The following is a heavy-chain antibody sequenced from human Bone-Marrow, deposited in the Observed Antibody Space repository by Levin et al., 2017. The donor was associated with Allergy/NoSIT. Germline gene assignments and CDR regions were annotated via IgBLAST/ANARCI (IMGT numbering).Heavy chain of an antibody. CDR2: ISGSGGST. V-gene: IGHV3-23*01. CDR3: ANRKSPPGYNWFDP. CDR1: GFTFSSYA. Sequence: GGSLRLSCAASGFTFSSYAMSWVRQAPGKGLEWVSAISGSGGSTYYADSVKGRFTISRDNSKNTLYLQMNSLRAEDTAVYYCANRKSPPGYNWFDPWGQGTLVTVSS. D-gene: IGHD2-15*01. J-gene: IGHJ5*02.